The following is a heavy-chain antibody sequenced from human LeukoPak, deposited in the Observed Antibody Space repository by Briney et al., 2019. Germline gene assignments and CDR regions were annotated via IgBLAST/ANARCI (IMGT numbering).Heavy chain of an antibody. J-gene: IGHJ4*02. Sequence: GGSLRLSCAASGFTFRGYAMSWVRQAPGKGLEWVSAISGSGGSTYYADSVKGRFTISRDNSKNTLYLQMNSLRAEDTAVYYCAKDGAVAGTFRAFDYWGQGTLVTVSS. D-gene: IGHD6-19*01. CDR3: AKDGAVAGTFRAFDY. CDR2: ISGSGGST. V-gene: IGHV3-23*01. CDR1: GFTFRGYA.